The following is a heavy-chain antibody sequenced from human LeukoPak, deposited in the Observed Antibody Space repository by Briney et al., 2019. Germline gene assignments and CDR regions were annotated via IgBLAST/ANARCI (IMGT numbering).Heavy chain of an antibody. J-gene: IGHJ3*02. Sequence: GGSLRLSCAASGFTFSDYYTSWIRQAPGKGLEWVSYISSSGSTIYYADSVKGRFTISRDNAKNSLYLQMNSLRAEDTAAYYCARDRKSSGYYYGTDAFDIWGQGTMVTVSS. V-gene: IGHV3-11*04. CDR1: GFTFSDYY. D-gene: IGHD3-22*01. CDR2: ISSSGSTI. CDR3: ARDRKSSGYYYGTDAFDI.